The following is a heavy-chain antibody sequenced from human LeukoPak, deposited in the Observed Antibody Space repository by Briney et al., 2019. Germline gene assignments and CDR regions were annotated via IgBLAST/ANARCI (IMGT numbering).Heavy chain of an antibody. CDR1: GGTFSSYT. D-gene: IGHD3-9*01. CDR3: ARDRYDILTGQTYYYYYYMDV. Sequence: SVKVSCKASGGTFSSYTISWVRQAPGQGLEWMGRIIPILGIANYAQKFQGRVTITTDESTSTAYMELSSLRSEDTAVYYCARDRYDILTGQTYYYYYYMDVWGKGTTVTVSS. CDR2: IIPILGIA. J-gene: IGHJ6*03. V-gene: IGHV1-69*16.